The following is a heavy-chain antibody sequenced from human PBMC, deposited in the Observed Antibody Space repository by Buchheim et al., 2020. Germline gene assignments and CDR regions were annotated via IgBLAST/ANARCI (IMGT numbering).Heavy chain of an antibody. D-gene: IGHD5-24*01. Sequence: EVQLVESGGVVVQPGGSLRLSCAASGFTFDDYAMHWVRQAPGKGLEWVSLISWDGGSTYYADSVKGRFTISRDNSKNYLSLQMNSLRAEDTALYYCAKDVGADGYYYGMDVWGQGTT. CDR3: AKDVGADGYYYGMDV. CDR2: ISWDGGST. CDR1: GFTFDDYA. V-gene: IGHV3-43D*03. J-gene: IGHJ6*02.